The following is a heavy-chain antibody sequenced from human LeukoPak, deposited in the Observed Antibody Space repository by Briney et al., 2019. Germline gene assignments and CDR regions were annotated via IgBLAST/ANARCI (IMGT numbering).Heavy chain of an antibody. D-gene: IGHD6-25*01. CDR1: GGSISSYY. J-gene: IGHJ4*02. CDR2: IYYSGNT. CDR3: ARSPQRGTLFFDY. Sequence: SETLSLTCTVSGGSISSYYCTWIRQPPGKGLEWIGYIYYSGNTKYNPSLKSRGTLSVDASKNQFSLKLSSVTTADTAVYYCARSPQRGTLFFDYWGQGTLVTVSS. V-gene: IGHV4-59*01.